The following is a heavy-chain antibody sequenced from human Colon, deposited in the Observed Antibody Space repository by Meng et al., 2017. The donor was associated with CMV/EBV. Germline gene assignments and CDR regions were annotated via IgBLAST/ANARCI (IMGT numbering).Heavy chain of an antibody. Sequence: QGQRQEWGPGLVQPSEPLSLTCTVSGGSISGHYWTWIRRPAGEGLQWLGRIYSNGRIDENYSLRSRVTISVDTSKNQLSLRLTSVTAADTAVYYCGRAGARGVPIDVWGRGTLVTVSS. CDR3: GRAGARGVPIDV. CDR1: GGSISGHY. J-gene: IGHJ1*01. CDR2: IYSNGRI. V-gene: IGHV4-4*07. D-gene: IGHD3-10*01.